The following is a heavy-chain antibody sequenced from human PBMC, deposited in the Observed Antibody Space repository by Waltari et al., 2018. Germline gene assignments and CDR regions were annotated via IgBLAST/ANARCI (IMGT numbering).Heavy chain of an antibody. CDR2: LAGSMDYI. J-gene: IGHJ4*02. V-gene: IGHV3-23*01. CDR3: AKGTPVRGRPSIPDS. D-gene: IGHD6-6*01. CDR1: GFAFSSYA. Sequence: EVQLLESGGGLVQPGGSLRLSCAASGFAFSSYAMSWVRQAPGKGMEWVSALAGSMDYIFYADSVKGRFTISRDNSKNTLYLQMNSLRGEDTAIYYCAKGTPVRGRPSIPDSWGQGTLVIVSS.